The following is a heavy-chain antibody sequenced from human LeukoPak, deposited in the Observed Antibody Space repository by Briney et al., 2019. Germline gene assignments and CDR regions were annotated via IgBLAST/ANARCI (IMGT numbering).Heavy chain of an antibody. CDR2: IYYSGSI. CDR3: ARENPSGYYNRPIDY. Sequence: TSETLSLTCTVSGASISSYYWNWIRQPPGKGLEWLGDIYYSGSIKYNPSLKSRVTMSVDTSKNQFSLKLSSVTAADTAIYYCARENPSGYYNRPIDYWGQGTLVTVSS. J-gene: IGHJ4*02. CDR1: GASISSYY. D-gene: IGHD3-22*01. V-gene: IGHV4-59*01.